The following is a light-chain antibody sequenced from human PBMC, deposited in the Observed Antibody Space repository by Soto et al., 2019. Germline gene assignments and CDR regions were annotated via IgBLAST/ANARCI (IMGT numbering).Light chain of an antibody. Sequence: HLTQSPSSLSASVGYRFTITCRASQDIAIYLAWYQQKPGEAPKLLIYAASTLYGGVPSRFTGSGSGTDFALTITSLQAEDFATYYCQQLRMYPSTVGGGTKVDI. CDR3: QQLRMYPST. CDR2: AAS. V-gene: IGKV1-9*01. J-gene: IGKJ4*01. CDR1: QDIAIY.